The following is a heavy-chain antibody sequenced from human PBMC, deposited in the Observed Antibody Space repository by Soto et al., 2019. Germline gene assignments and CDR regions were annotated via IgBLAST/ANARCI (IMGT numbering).Heavy chain of an antibody. V-gene: IGHV4-39*01. CDR1: GVSISSNSCF. J-gene: IGHJ5*02. Sequence: SETLSLTCSVSGVSISSNSCFWVWVRQPPGKGLEWIGSIYYSGSTYYNPSLRSRVTISVDTSKNQFSLKLSSVTAADTAVFYCSRHYRRGSRNLVDPWGQGTLVTVS. CDR3: SRHYRRGSRNLVDP. CDR2: IYYSGST. D-gene: IGHD6-19*01.